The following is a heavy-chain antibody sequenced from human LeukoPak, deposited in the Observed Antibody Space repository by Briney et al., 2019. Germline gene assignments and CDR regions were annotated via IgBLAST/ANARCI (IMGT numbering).Heavy chain of an antibody. CDR3: ARGRDYDSSGYYAPFDY. CDR1: GGSISSSSYY. V-gene: IGHV4-39*07. Sequence: PSETLSLTCTVSGGSISSSSYYWGWIRQPPGKGPEWIGSIYYSGSTYYNPSLKSRVTISVDTSKNQFSLKLSSVTAADTAVYYCARGRDYDSSGYYAPFDYWGQGTLVTVSS. D-gene: IGHD3-22*01. CDR2: IYYSGST. J-gene: IGHJ4*02.